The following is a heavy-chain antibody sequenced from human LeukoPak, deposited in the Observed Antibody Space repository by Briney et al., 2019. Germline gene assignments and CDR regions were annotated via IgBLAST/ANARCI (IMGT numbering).Heavy chain of an antibody. V-gene: IGHV4-34*01. CDR1: GGSFSGYY. D-gene: IGHD2-15*01. Sequence: KPSETLSLTCAVYGGSFSGYYWSWIRQPPGKGLEWIGEINHSGSTNYNPSLKSRVTIPVDTSKNQFSLKLSSVTAADTAVYYCARAPDIVVVARYYYYGMDVWGQGTTVTVSS. CDR2: INHSGST. J-gene: IGHJ6*02. CDR3: ARAPDIVVVARYYYYGMDV.